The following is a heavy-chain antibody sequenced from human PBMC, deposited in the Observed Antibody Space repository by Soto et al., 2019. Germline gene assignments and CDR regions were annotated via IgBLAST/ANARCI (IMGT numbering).Heavy chain of an antibody. CDR3: TRDASRDSSARGWFDP. CDR1: GFTFRSFT. J-gene: IGHJ5*02. Sequence: GGSLRPSCAASGFTFRSFTINWVRQAPGKGLEWVSTISINSAYIYYTDALRGRFTISRDNAKNSLHLQMNSLRAEDTAVYYCTRDASRDSSARGWFDPWGPGTLVTVSS. V-gene: IGHV3-21*01. CDR2: ISINSAYI. D-gene: IGHD6-13*01.